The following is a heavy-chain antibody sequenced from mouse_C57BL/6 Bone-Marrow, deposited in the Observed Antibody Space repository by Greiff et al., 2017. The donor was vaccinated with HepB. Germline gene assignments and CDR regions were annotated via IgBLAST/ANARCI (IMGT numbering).Heavy chain of an antibody. D-gene: IGHD1-1*01. J-gene: IGHJ4*01. V-gene: IGHV6-3*01. Sequence: EVHLVESGGGLVQPGGSMKLSCVASGFTFSNYWMNWVRQSPEKGLEWVAQIRLKSDNYATHYAESVKGRFTISREDSKSSVYLQMNNLRAEDTGIYYCSTTVVAGAMDYWGQGTSVTVSS. CDR3: STTVVAGAMDY. CDR1: GFTFSNYW. CDR2: IRLKSDNYAT.